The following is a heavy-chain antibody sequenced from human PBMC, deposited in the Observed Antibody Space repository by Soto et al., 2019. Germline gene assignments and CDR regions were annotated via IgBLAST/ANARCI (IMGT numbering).Heavy chain of an antibody. CDR1: GYTFPSYD. V-gene: IGHV1-8*01. CDR2: MNPNSGNT. Sequence: ASVQVSCKAAGYTFPSYDINWVRRATGQGVERMGWMNPNSGNTGYAQKFQGRVTMTRNTSISTAYMELSSLRSEDTAVYYCATGSRHIVVVTAIFPFDYWGQGTLVTVSS. CDR3: ATGSRHIVVVTAIFPFDY. D-gene: IGHD2-21*02. J-gene: IGHJ4*02.